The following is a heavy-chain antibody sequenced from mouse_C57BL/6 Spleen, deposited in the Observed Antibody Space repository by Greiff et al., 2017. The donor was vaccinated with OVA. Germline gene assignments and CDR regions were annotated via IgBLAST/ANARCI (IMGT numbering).Heavy chain of an antibody. Sequence: EVKVEESGAELVRPGASVKLSCTASGFNIKDDYMHWVQQRPEQGLEWIGWIDPENGYTEYASKFQGKSTITADTSSNTAYLQLSSLTSEDTAVYYCRHFDYWGQGTTLTVSS. CDR1: GFNIKDDY. CDR2: IDPENGYT. J-gene: IGHJ2*01. CDR3: RHFDY. V-gene: IGHV14-4*01.